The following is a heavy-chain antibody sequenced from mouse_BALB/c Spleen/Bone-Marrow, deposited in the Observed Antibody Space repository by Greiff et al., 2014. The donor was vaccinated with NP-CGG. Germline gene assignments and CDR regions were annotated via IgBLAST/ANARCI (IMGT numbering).Heavy chain of an antibody. Sequence: EVQLVESGGGLVKPGGSLKLSCAASGFSFSSYAMSWVRQTPEKRLEWVATISSGGSYTYQADSVKGRFTISRDTAKNTLYLQMSSLRPEDTAMYYCARQDYYGSSPHWYFDVWGAGTTVTVSS. D-gene: IGHD1-1*01. V-gene: IGHV5-9-3*01. CDR2: ISSGGSYT. CDR1: GFSFSSYA. CDR3: ARQDYYGSSPHWYFDV. J-gene: IGHJ1*01.